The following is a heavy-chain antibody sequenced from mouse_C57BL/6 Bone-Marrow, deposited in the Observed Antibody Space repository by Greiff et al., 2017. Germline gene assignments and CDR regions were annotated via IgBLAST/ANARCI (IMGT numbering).Heavy chain of an antibody. CDR2: IDPSDSYT. J-gene: IGHJ2*01. V-gene: IGHV1-69*01. Sequence: QVQLKQPGAELVMPGASVKLSCKASGYTFTSYWMHWVKQRPGQGLEWIGEIDPSDSYTNYNQKFKGNSTLTVNKSSSTAYMQLSSLTSEYSAVYYCAREGFYYFDYWGQGTTLTVSS. D-gene: IGHD3-3*01. CDR1: GYTFTSYW. CDR3: AREGFYYFDY.